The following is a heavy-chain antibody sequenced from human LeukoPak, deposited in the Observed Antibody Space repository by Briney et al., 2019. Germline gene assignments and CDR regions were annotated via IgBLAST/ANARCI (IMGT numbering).Heavy chain of an antibody. D-gene: IGHD3-3*01. J-gene: IGHJ5*02. Sequence: GASVKVSCKASGYTFTGYYIHWVRQAPGQGLEWVGWINPNSGGTNYAQKFQGKVTMTRDTSISTAYMELSRLKSDDKAVYYCARAEKFWSGYYGFDTWGQGTLVTVSS. CDR2: INPNSGGT. CDR3: ARAEKFWSGYYGFDT. CDR1: GYTFTGYY. V-gene: IGHV1-2*02.